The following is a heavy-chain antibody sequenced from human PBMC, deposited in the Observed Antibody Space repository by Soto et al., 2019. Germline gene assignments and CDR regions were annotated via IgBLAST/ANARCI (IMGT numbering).Heavy chain of an antibody. J-gene: IGHJ4*02. Sequence: EVQLLESGGGLVQPGGSLRLSCAASGFTFSSYAMRWVRQAPVKGLEWVSAISGSGDSTYYADSVKGRFTISRDNSKNTLYLQMNSLGAEDTAVYYWGKRGSGSYYGYWGQGTLVTVSS. D-gene: IGHD1-26*01. V-gene: IGHV3-23*01. CDR1: GFTFSSYA. CDR2: ISGSGDST. CDR3: GKRGSGSYYGY.